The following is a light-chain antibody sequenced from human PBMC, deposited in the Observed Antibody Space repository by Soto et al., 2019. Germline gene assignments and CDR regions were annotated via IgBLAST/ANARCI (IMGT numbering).Light chain of an antibody. CDR2: AAS. Sequence: DIPLTQSPSFLSASVGDRVTITCRASQGISSYLAWYQLKPGKAPKLLIYAASTLQSGVPSRFSGSGSGTEFTLTISSLQPEDFATYYCQQLNSYPRTFGQGTKLEIK. CDR1: QGISSY. CDR3: QQLNSYPRT. J-gene: IGKJ2*01. V-gene: IGKV1-9*01.